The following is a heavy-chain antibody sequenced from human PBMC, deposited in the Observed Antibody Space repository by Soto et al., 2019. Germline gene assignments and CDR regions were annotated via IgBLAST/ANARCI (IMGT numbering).Heavy chain of an antibody. CDR3: ARGPYRNWFAP. J-gene: IGHJ5*02. D-gene: IGHD1-26*01. Sequence: GASVKVSCKASGYTFNAYYIHWVRQAPGQGLEWMGWINPNSGDTTSARKFQGRVTMTRDTSITTVYMVLSRLRTDDTAVYYCARGPYRNWFAPWGQGTLVTVPS. V-gene: IGHV1-2*02. CDR1: GYTFNAYY. CDR2: INPNSGDT.